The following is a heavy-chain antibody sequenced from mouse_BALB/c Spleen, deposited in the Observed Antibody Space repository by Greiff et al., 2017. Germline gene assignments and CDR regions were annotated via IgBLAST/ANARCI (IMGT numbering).Heavy chain of an antibody. CDR1: GFTFTDYY. Sequence: EVQGVESGGGLVQPGGSLRLSCATSGFTFTDYYMSWVRQPPGKALEWLGFIRNKANGYTTEYSASVKGRFTISRDNSQSILYLQMNTLRAEDSATYYCAREMRDYGYAMDYWGQGTSVTVSS. CDR2: IRNKANGYTT. D-gene: IGHD2-4*01. CDR3: AREMRDYGYAMDY. J-gene: IGHJ4*01. V-gene: IGHV7-3*02.